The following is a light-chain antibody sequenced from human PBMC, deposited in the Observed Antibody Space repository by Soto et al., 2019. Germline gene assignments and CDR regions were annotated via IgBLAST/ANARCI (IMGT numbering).Light chain of an antibody. J-gene: IGLJ2*01. V-gene: IGLV2-14*03. CDR2: DVS. CDR1: SRDIGGYNY. Sequence: QSALTQPAYVSGSPGQSITVSCIGTSRDIGGYNYVSWYQQHPGKAPKLMIHDVSNRPSGVSDRFSGSKSGNTASLTISGLQADDEAYYYCSSYASGNSQVFGGGTKVTVL. CDR3: SSYASGNSQV.